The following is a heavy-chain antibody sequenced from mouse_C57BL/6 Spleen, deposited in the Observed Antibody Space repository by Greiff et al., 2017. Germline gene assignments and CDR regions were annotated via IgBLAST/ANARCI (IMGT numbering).Heavy chain of an antibody. J-gene: IGHJ1*03. Sequence: EVKVEESGGGLVQPGGSMKLSCVASGFTFSNYWMNWVRQSPEKGLEWVAHIRLKSDNYSTHYAESVKGRFTISKDDSKRSVSLQMNNVRAEDTVIYYCTELGRGWYFDVWGTGTTVTVSS. D-gene: IGHD4-1*01. CDR1: GFTFSNYW. CDR3: TELGRGWYFDV. V-gene: IGHV6-3*01. CDR2: IRLKSDNYST.